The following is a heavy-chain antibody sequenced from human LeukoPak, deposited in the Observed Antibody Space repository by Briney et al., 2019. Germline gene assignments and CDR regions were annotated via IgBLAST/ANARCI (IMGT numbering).Heavy chain of an antibody. Sequence: GGSLRLSCAASGFTFSNYAMHWVRQAPGKGLEYVSAISYNGGSTYYANSVKGRFTISRDNSKNTLYLQMGSLRAEDMAVYYCAKEGFFPLRYFDYWGQGTLVTVSS. CDR1: GFTFSNYA. J-gene: IGHJ4*02. CDR2: ISYNGGST. V-gene: IGHV3-64*01. CDR3: AKEGFFPLRYFDY.